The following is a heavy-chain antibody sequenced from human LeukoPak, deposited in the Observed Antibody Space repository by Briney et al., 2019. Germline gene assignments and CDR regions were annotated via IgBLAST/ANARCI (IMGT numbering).Heavy chain of an antibody. CDR2: ISYDGSNK. CDR1: GFTFSNYG. V-gene: IGHV3-30*18. Sequence: GRSLRLSCAASGFTFSNYGMHWVRQAPGKGLEWVAVISYDGSNKYYADSVKGRFAISRDNSKNTLYLQMNSLRAEDTAVYYCAKAYGYCTTTSCSHEEFDYWGQGTLVTVSS. J-gene: IGHJ4*02. CDR3: AKAYGYCTTTSCSHEEFDY. D-gene: IGHD2-2*01.